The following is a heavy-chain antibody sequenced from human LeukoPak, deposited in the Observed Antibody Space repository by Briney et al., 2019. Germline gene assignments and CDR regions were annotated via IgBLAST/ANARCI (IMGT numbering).Heavy chain of an antibody. Sequence: GGSLRLSCAASGFTSISYTMNWVRQTPGKGLEWVSSISSSGNYIYYADSMKGRFTISRDNAKNSLYLQMNSLRAEDTAVYYCARGADAFDVWGQGTMVTVSS. CDR1: GFTSISYT. V-gene: IGHV3-21*01. CDR2: ISSSGNYI. CDR3: ARGADAFDV. J-gene: IGHJ3*01.